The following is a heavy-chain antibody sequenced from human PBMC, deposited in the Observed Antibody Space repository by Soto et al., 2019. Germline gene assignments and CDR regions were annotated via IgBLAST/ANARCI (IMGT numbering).Heavy chain of an antibody. CDR1: GGSVSSGSYY. D-gene: IGHD1-1*01. CDR2: IYYSGST. V-gene: IGHV4-61*01. Sequence: QVQLQESGPGLVKPSETLSLTCTVSGGSVSSGSYYWSWIRQPPGKGLEWIGYIYYSGSTNYNPSLKSRVTISVDTSKNQFSLKLSSVTAADTAVYYCARVVLERPKRPNWFDPWGQGTLVTVSS. J-gene: IGHJ5*02. CDR3: ARVVLERPKRPNWFDP.